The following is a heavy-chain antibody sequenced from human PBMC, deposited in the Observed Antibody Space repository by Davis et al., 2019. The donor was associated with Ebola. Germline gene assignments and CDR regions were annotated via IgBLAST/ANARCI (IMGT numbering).Heavy chain of an antibody. J-gene: IGHJ4*02. CDR2: ISSNGGST. V-gene: IGHV3-64*01. Sequence: GGSLRLSCAASGFTFSSYAMHWVRQAPGKGLEYVSAISSNGGSTYYANSVKGRFTISRDNSKNTLYLQMNSLRAEDTAVYYCAREGIEVSDYFDYWGQGTLVTVSS. CDR3: AREGIEVSDYFDY. D-gene: IGHD1-26*01. CDR1: GFTFSSYA.